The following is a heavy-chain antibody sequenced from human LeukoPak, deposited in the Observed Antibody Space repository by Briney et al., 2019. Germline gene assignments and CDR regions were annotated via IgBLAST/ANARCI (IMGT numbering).Heavy chain of an antibody. J-gene: IGHJ4*02. V-gene: IGHV3-23*01. CDR3: AKRVSYSSSSVYFDS. CDR2: ISDDGRNT. CDR1: GFTFSGYG. Sequence: PGGTLRLSCVASGFTFSGYGMNWVRQAPGKGLQWVSSISDDGRNTYYGGSVKGRFTISRDNSNNILYLQMNSLRVEDTAVYYCAKRVSYSSSSVYFDSWGQGTLVSVSS. D-gene: IGHD6-6*01.